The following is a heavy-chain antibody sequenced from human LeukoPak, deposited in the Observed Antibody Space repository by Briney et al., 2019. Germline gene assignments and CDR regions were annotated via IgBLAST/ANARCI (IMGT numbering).Heavy chain of an antibody. CDR2: IYYIGTT. D-gene: IGHD3-22*01. J-gene: IGHJ4*02. CDR1: GASISSYY. Sequence: PSETLSLTCTVSGASISSYYWSWIRQSPGKELEWIGYIYYIGTTSHNPSLKSRVTISVDTSKNQFSLQLSSVTAADTAVYYCARAPGFNGHYFLDYWGQGTLVTVSS. V-gene: IGHV4-59*08. CDR3: ARAPGFNGHYFLDY.